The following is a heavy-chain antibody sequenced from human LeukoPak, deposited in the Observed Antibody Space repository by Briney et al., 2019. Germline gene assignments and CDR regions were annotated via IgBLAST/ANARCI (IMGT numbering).Heavy chain of an antibody. CDR2: IKSKTDGGTT. D-gene: IGHD6-13*01. CDR3: TTAEKDSSSWYAAPLDY. Sequence: GRSLRLSCAASGFTFSSYAMHWVRQAPGKGLEWVGRIKSKTDGGTTDYAAPVKGRFTISRDDSKNTLYLQMNSLKTEDTAVYYCTTAEKDSSSWYAAPLDYWGQGTLVTVPS. V-gene: IGHV3-15*01. J-gene: IGHJ4*02. CDR1: GFTFSSYA.